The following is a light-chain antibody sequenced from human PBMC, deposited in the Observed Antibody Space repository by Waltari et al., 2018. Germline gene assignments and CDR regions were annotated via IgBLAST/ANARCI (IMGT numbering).Light chain of an antibody. CDR2: TNN. J-gene: IGLJ2*01. V-gene: IGLV1-47*01. CDR3: ATWDDSLSGVV. Sequence: QSVLTQPPSASGTPGQGVTISCSGSSSNIGTNSVSWYQQLPGTAPKLLIHTNNQRPAGVPARVSSSQSGTSASLAISGLRSEDEADYYCATWDDSLSGVVFGGGTKLTVL. CDR1: SSNIGTNS.